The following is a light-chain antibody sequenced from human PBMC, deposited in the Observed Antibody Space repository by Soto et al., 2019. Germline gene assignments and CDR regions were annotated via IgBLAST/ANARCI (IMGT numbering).Light chain of an antibody. CDR3: QQYNSYSGT. J-gene: IGKJ4*01. V-gene: IGKV1-5*01. CDR2: AAS. CDR1: QSISIY. Sequence: RHMLLSPYSLSTAVGYRVTITCRASQSISIYLNWYQQRPGKAPKLLIYAASSLQSGVPSRFSGSGFGTEFTLTISSLQPDDFATYYCQQYNSYSGTFGGGTKVDIK.